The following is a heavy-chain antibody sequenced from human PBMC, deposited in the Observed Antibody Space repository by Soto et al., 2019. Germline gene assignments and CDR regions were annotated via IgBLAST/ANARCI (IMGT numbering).Heavy chain of an antibody. CDR2: IYHSGST. CDR3: ARVWTTVTNWFDP. J-gene: IGHJ5*02. V-gene: IGHV4-4*02. D-gene: IGHD4-17*01. CDR1: GGSISSSNC. Sequence: SETLSLTCAISGGSISSSNCWSWVRQPPGKGLEWIGEIYHSGSTNYNPSLKSRVTISVDKSKNQFSLKLRSVTAADTAVYYCARVWTTVTNWFDPWGQGTLVTASS.